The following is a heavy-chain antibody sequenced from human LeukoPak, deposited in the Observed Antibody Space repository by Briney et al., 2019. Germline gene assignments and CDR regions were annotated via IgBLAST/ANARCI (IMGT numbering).Heavy chain of an antibody. D-gene: IGHD6-6*01. J-gene: IGHJ4*02. CDR3: ARGGASSRYFDY. CDR1: GASICGDY. Sequence: SETLSLTCTVSGASICGDYWSWIRQPPGKGLEWIAFIYSSGSTYYNPSLKSRVTISVDTSKNQFSLKLSSVTAADTAVYYCARGGASSRYFDYWGQGTLVTVSS. V-gene: IGHV4-59*01. CDR2: IYSSGST.